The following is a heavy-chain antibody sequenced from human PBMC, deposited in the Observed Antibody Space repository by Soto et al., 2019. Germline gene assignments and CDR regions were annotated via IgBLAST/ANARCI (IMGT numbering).Heavy chain of an antibody. J-gene: IGHJ4*02. CDR1: GYSLTSHY. CDR2: INPGDGTT. CDR3: ARSYVTSRPLDY. V-gene: IGHV1-46*01. Sequence: QVQMVQSGAEVKKPGASVKVSCKASGYSLTSHYIHWVRQAPGQGLEWMGIINPGDGTTRYAQMCQGRVTMNGDTSKSTVYMELRSLRSADTAVYYCARSYVTSRPLDYWGQGTLVTVSS. D-gene: IGHD6-6*01.